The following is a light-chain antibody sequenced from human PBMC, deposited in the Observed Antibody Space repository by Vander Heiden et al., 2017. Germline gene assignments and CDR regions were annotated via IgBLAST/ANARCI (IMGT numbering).Light chain of an antibody. Sequence: DIQMTQSPSSLAASVGERVIITCRASGPISTFLNWYQQKPGMAPKVLIYLPSDLRSGVPSRFSGSGSGTDFTLTISSLQPEDSATDYCQHSYSTLPAFGPGTKVEI. CDR3: QHSYSTLPA. CDR2: LPS. J-gene: IGKJ1*01. CDR1: GPISTF. V-gene: IGKV1-39*01.